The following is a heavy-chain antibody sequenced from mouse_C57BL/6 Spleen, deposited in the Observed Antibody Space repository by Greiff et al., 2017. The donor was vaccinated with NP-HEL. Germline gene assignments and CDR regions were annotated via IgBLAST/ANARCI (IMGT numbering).Heavy chain of an antibody. D-gene: IGHD2-4*01. V-gene: IGHV5-17*01. Sequence: EVQVVESGGGLVKPGGSLKLSCAASGFTFSDYGLHWVRQAPEKGLEWVAYISSGSSTIYYADTVKGRFTISRDNAKNTLFLQMTSLRSEDTAMYYCARRWDYDDAMDYWGQGTSVTVSS. J-gene: IGHJ4*01. CDR3: ARRWDYDDAMDY. CDR1: GFTFSDYG. CDR2: ISSGSSTI.